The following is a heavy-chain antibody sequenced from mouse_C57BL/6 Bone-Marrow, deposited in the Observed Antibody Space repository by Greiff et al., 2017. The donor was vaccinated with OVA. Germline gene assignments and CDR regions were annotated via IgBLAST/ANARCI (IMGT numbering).Heavy chain of an antibody. CDR3: ARSRWLPDAMDY. CDR2: IHPNSGST. Sequence: VQLQQSGAELVKPGASVKLSCKASGYTSTSYWMHWVKQRPGQGLEWIGMIHPNSGSTNYNEKFKSKATLTVDKSSSTAYMQLSSLTSEDSAVYYCARSRWLPDAMDYWGQGTSVTVSS. CDR1: GYTSTSYW. J-gene: IGHJ4*01. V-gene: IGHV1-64*01. D-gene: IGHD2-3*01.